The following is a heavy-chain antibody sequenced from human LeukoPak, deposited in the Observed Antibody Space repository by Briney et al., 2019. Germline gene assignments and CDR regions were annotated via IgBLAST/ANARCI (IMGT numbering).Heavy chain of an antibody. CDR2: LCGSGGSL. Sequence: RPGGSLRLSCAASGFTFSSYVMSWVRQAPGKGLEWVSALCGSGGSLYYADSVKGRFTISRDNPKNTLYLQMNSLRAEDTGVYYCAKDRSGSYWSYYYYYYGMDVWGKGTTVTVSS. CDR1: GFTFSSYV. V-gene: IGHV3-23*01. J-gene: IGHJ6*04. CDR3: AKDRSGSYWSYYYYYYGMDV. D-gene: IGHD3-10*01.